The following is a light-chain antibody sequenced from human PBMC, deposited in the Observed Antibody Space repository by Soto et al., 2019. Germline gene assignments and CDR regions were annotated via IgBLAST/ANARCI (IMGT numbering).Light chain of an antibody. CDR2: VAS. CDR3: QQTYTTPPT. CDR1: QTVRTF. J-gene: IGKJ1*01. V-gene: IGKV1-39*01. Sequence: DIQMTQSPSSLSASVGDTVTITCRASQTVRTFLNWYQQKPGKVPKHLIYVASSLQSGVPSRFSGSGFGTDFTLTISSLQPDDFATYYCQQTYTTPPTFGQGTKVEIK.